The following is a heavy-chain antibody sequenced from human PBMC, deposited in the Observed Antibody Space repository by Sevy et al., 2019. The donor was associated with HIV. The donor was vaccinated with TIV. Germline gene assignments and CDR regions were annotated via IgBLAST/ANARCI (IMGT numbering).Heavy chain of an antibody. CDR3: AKESVSWYLDF. Sequence: GGSLRLSCAASGFTFSRNGKHWVRQVPGKGLEWVALISYDGDSKNYADSVKGRFTISRDNSKNTVYLHMNSLRSEDTAVYYCAKESVSWYLDFWGQGTLVTVSS. V-gene: IGHV3-30*18. J-gene: IGHJ4*02. CDR2: ISYDGDSK. CDR1: GFTFSRNG. D-gene: IGHD6-13*01.